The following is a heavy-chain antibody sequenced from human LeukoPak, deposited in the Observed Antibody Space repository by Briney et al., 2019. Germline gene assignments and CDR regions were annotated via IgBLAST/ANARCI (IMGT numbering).Heavy chain of an antibody. Sequence: ASVKVSCKASGYTFTSYGISWVRQAPGQGLECMGWISAYNGNTNYAQKLQGRVIMTTDTSTSTAYMELRSLRSDDTAVYYCARDQDFWSGYSKERYFDYWGQGTLLTVSS. CDR1: GYTFTSYG. CDR3: ARDQDFWSGYSKERYFDY. V-gene: IGHV1-18*01. J-gene: IGHJ4*02. CDR2: ISAYNGNT. D-gene: IGHD3-3*01.